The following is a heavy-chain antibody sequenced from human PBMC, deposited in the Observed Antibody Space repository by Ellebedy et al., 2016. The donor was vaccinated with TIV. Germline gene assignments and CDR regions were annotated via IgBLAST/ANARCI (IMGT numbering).Heavy chain of an antibody. D-gene: IGHD5-24*01. CDR3: ARDRIRGDGILFDY. V-gene: IGHV1-3*01. Sequence: AASVKVSCKASGYTFTNYAMHWVRQAPGQRLEWMGWINPGNDDTKLSQQFQGRVTITGDTSASTVSMELSSLTSEDTAVYYCARDRIRGDGILFDYWGQGTLVTVSS. J-gene: IGHJ4*02. CDR2: INPGNDDT. CDR1: GYTFTNYA.